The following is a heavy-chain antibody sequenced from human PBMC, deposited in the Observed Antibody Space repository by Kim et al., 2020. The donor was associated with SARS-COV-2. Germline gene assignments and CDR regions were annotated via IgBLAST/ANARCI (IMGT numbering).Heavy chain of an antibody. Sequence: SVKVSCKASGGTFSSYAISWVRQAPGQGLEWMGGIIPIFGTANYAQKFQGRVTITADESTSTAYMELSSLRSEDTAVYYCARGYSGYSYGLGGWRGSELDPWGQGTLVTVSS. D-gene: IGHD5-18*01. CDR1: GGTFSSYA. CDR3: ARGYSGYSYGLGGWRGSELDP. J-gene: IGHJ5*02. CDR2: IIPIFGTA. V-gene: IGHV1-69*13.